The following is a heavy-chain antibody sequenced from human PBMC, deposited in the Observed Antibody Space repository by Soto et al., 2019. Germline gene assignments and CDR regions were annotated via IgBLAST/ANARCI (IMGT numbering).Heavy chain of an antibody. J-gene: IGHJ3*02. CDR1: GGSISSSSYY. Sequence: PSETLSLTCTVSGGSISSSSYYWGWIRQPPGKGLEWIGSIYYSGSTYYNPSLKSRVTISVDTSKNQFSLKLSSVTAADTAVYYCARLVGTEKGPNAFDIWGQGTMVTVSS. CDR3: ARLVGTEKGPNAFDI. V-gene: IGHV4-39*01. D-gene: IGHD1-26*01. CDR2: IYYSGST.